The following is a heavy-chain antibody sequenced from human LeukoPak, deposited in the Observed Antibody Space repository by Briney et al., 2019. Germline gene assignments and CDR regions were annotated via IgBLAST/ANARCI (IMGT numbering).Heavy chain of an antibody. D-gene: IGHD3-9*01. J-gene: IGHJ3*02. CDR2: INPDGSTT. V-gene: IGHV3-74*01. Sequence: PGGSLRLSCAASGFTLSSYWMHWVRQVPGKGLVWVSRINPDGSTTTYADSVKSRFTISRDNAKNTLYLQMNSLRAEDTAVYYCARDFIYDILTGYYTPHDAFDIWGQGTMVTVSS. CDR1: GFTLSSYW. CDR3: ARDFIYDILTGYYTPHDAFDI.